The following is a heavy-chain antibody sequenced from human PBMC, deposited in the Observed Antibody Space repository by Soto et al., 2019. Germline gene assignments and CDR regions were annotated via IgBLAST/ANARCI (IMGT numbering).Heavy chain of an antibody. J-gene: IGHJ4*02. CDR1: GGSFSGYY. CDR2: IYYSGST. D-gene: IGHD3-22*01. Sequence: SETLSLTCAVYGGSFSGYYWSWIRQPRGKGLEWIGYIYYSGSTYYNPSLKSRVTISVDTSKNQFSLKLSSVTAADTAVYYCARTPYYYDSSGYYLDYWGQGTLVTVSS. CDR3: ARTPYYYDSSGYYLDY. V-gene: IGHV4-30-4*08.